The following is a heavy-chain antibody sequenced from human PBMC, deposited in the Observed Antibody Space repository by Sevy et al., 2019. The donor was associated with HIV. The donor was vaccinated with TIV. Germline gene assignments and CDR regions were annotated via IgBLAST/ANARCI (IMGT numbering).Heavy chain of an antibody. CDR2: IHYSGST. J-gene: IGHJ4*02. Sequence: SETLSLTCTVSGDSISSYYWSWMRQPPGKGLEWIGYIHYSGSTNYNPSLKSRVTTSVDTSKSQFSLNLNSVTAADTAVYFCARASGQSTSSRYFDFWGQGTLVTVSS. D-gene: IGHD6-6*01. CDR1: GDSISSYY. CDR3: ARASGQSTSSRYFDF. V-gene: IGHV4-59*01.